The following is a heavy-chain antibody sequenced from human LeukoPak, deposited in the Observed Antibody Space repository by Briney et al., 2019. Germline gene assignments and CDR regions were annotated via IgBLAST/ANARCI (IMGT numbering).Heavy chain of an antibody. V-gene: IGHV1-2*02. CDR1: GYTFTGYY. CDR3: ARAHGVDTAMVTVY. D-gene: IGHD5-18*01. J-gene: IGHJ4*02. Sequence: GASVKVSCKASGYTFTGYYMHWVRQAPGQGLEWMGWINPNSGGTNYAQKFQGRVTMTRDTSISTAYMELSRLRSDDTAVYYCARAHGVDTAMVTVYWGQGTLVTVSS. CDR2: INPNSGGT.